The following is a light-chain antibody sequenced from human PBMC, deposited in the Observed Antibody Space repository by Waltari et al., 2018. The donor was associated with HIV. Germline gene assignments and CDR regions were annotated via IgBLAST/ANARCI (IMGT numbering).Light chain of an antibody. CDR3: QQRSSSVYS. V-gene: IGKV3-11*01. CDR1: QSIGTY. CDR2: DAS. Sequence: EIVLTQSPATLSLSPGGRATLSCSASQSIGTYLAWYQHKPGQTPRLLISDASNRATGIPGRFSGRGSGTDFTLTISSLEPEDFAVYYCQQRSSSVYSFGQGTKLEIK. J-gene: IGKJ2*03.